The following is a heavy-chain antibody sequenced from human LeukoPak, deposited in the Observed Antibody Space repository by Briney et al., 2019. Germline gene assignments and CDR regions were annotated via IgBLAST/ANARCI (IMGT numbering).Heavy chain of an antibody. J-gene: IGHJ4*02. CDR3: ARDADIVVVVAANPAVGRSGYFDY. Sequence: SVKVSCTASGGTFISYAISWVRPAPGQGLEWMGRIIPILGIANYAQKFQGRVTITADKSTSTAYMELSSLRSEDTAVYYCARDADIVVVVAANPAVGRSGYFDYWGQGTLVTVSS. V-gene: IGHV1-69*04. D-gene: IGHD2-15*01. CDR1: GGTFISYA. CDR2: IIPILGIA.